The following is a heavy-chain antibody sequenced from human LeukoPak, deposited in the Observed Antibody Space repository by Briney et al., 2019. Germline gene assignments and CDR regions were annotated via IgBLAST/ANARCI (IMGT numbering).Heavy chain of an antibody. J-gene: IGHJ4*02. CDR1: GFSFSDYT. D-gene: IGHD5-18*01. CDR3: ARGYGRADY. CDR2: ISSSSSYI. V-gene: IGHV3-21*01. Sequence: PGGSLRLSCAGSGFSFSDYTMNWVRQAPGEGLEWVSSISSSSSYIYYADSVKGRFTISRDNAKNSLYLQMNSLGAEDTAVYYCARGYGRADYWGQGTLVSVSS.